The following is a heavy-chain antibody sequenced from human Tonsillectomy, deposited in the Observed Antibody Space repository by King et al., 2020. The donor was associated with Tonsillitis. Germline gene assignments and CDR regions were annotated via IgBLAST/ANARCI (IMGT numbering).Heavy chain of an antibody. CDR1: GYSFSDYY. V-gene: IGHV1-2*02. J-gene: IGHJ5*02. D-gene: IGHD1-7*01. CDR2: FNPNSGGT. CDR3: AGDRVVITGTPTLNWFDP. Sequence: QLVQSGAEVKKPGASVKVSCRASGYSFSDYYIHWVRRAPGQGLEWMGWFNPNSGGTNYAQKFQGRVTMTRDTSISTAYMELSRLRSDDKAGYYCAGDRVVITGTPTLNWFDPWGQGTLVTVSS.